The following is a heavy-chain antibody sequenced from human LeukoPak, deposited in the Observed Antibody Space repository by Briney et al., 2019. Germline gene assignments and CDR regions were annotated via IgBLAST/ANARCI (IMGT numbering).Heavy chain of an antibody. V-gene: IGHV3-48*03. CDR3: ASPAVAGRGGPIHLDY. CDR1: GFTFSSYE. CDR2: ISSSGSTI. J-gene: IGHJ4*02. Sequence: GRSLRLSCAASGFTFSSYEMNWVRQAPGKGLEWVSYISSSGSTIYYADSVKGRFTISRDNAKNSLYLQMNSLRAEDTAVYYCASPAVAGRGGPIHLDYWGQGTLVTVSS. D-gene: IGHD6-19*01.